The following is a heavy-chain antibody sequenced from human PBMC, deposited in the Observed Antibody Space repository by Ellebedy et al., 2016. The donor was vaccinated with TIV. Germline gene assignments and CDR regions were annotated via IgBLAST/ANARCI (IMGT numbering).Heavy chain of an antibody. D-gene: IGHD5-18*01. CDR2: VYYSGST. CDR1: GGSISSSSFY. Sequence: SETLSLTCSVSGGSISSSSFYWAWIRQPPGRGLEWIGSVYYSGSTNYNPSLKSRVTISVDTSQNQFFLNVSSVTAADLAVYYCARLQQWLPELYYFDSWGQGTLVTVSS. CDR3: ARLQQWLPELYYFDS. J-gene: IGHJ4*02. V-gene: IGHV4-39*07.